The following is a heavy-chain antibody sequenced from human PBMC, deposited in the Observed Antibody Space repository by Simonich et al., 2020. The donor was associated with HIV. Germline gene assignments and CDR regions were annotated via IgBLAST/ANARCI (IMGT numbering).Heavy chain of an antibody. D-gene: IGHD3-3*01. CDR3: AKDRYYNFWSGYYDY. Sequence: EVQLLESGGGLVQPGGSLRLSCAASGFTFSSYAMSWVRQAPGKGREGVAAIRCSGGSTYYADSVKGRFTISRDNSKNTLYLQMNSLRAEDTAVYYCAKDRYYNFWSGYYDYWGQGTLVTVSS. CDR1: GFTFSSYA. V-gene: IGHV3-23*01. J-gene: IGHJ4*02. CDR2: IRCSGGST.